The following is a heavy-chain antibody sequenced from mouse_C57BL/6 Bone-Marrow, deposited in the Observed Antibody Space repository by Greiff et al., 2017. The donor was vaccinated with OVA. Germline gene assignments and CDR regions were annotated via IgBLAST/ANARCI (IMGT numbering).Heavy chain of an antibody. J-gene: IGHJ4*01. Sequence: VHLVESGPGLVQPSQSLSITCTVSGFSLTSYGVHWVRQSPGKGLEWLGVIWRGGSTDYNAAFMSRLSITKDNSKSQVFFKMNSLQADDTAIYYCAKTRDYYGSSFLDYWGQGTSVTVSS. D-gene: IGHD1-1*01. V-gene: IGHV2-5*01. CDR3: AKTRDYYGSSFLDY. CDR2: IWRGGST. CDR1: GFSLTSYG.